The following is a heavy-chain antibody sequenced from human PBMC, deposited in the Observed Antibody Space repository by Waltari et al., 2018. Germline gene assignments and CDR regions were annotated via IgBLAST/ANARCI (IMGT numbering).Heavy chain of an antibody. CDR1: GGSIISNRHY. J-gene: IGHJ3*01. CDR2: ISYTGTT. CDR3: ATYVGASIGTAAFDV. Sequence: QLHLQEAGPGLVKPSETLSLTCSVSGGSIISNRHYWAWIRQPPGKGLEWTATISYTGTTYYNPSLKSRVTISVDTSKNQFSLKLSSVTAADMAVYYCATYVGASIGTAAFDVWGQGTMVTVSS. V-gene: IGHV4-39*01. D-gene: IGHD3-16*01.